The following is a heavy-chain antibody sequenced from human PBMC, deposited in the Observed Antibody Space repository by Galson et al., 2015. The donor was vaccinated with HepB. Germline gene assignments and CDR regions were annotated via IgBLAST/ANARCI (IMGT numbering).Heavy chain of an antibody. D-gene: IGHD5-18*01. CDR2: ISSNGGST. Sequence: SLRLSCAASGFTFSSYSMNWVRQAPGKGLEYVSAISSNGGSTYYANSVKGRFTISRDNSKNTLYLQMGSLRAEDMAVCYCARGGNYGQYSYGSDAFDIWGQGTMVTVSS. CDR3: ARGGNYGQYSYGSDAFDI. J-gene: IGHJ3*02. V-gene: IGHV3-64*01. CDR1: GFTFSSYS.